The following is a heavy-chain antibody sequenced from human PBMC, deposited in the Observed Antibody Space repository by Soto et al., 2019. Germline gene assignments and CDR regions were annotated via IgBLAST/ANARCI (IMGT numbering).Heavy chain of an antibody. CDR2: ISAYNGNT. V-gene: IGHV1-18*01. D-gene: IGHD2-2*01. CDR3: ATLTTCSSTSCYDTGAFDI. CDR1: GYTFTSYG. J-gene: IGHJ3*02. Sequence: GASVKVSCKASGYTFTSYGISWVRQAPGQGLEWMGWISAYNGNTNYAQKLQGRVTMTTDTSTSTAYMELRSLRSDDTAVYYCATLTTCSSTSCYDTGAFDIWGQGTMVTVSS.